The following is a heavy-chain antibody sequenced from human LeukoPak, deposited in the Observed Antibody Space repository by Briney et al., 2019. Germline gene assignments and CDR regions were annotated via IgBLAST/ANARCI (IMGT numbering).Heavy chain of an antibody. D-gene: IGHD1-7*01. Sequence: ASVKVSCKASGYTFTSYGISWVRQAPGQGLEWMGWISAYNGNTNYAQKLQGRVTMTTDTSTSTAHMELRSLRSDDTAVYYCARVFTPITGTTSYYYGMDVWGQGTTVTVSS. V-gene: IGHV1-18*01. J-gene: IGHJ6*02. CDR2: ISAYNGNT. CDR1: GYTFTSYG. CDR3: ARVFTPITGTTSYYYGMDV.